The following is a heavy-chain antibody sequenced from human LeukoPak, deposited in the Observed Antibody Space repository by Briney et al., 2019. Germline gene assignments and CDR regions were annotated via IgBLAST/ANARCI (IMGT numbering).Heavy chain of an antibody. V-gene: IGHV4-30-4*01. CDR2: IYYSGST. D-gene: IGHD2-2*01. CDR3: ARPLGYCSTSSCPQSWFDP. Sequence: PSETLSLTCTVSGGSISSGDYYWSWIRQPPGKGLEWIGYIYYSGSTYYNPSLKSRVTISVDTSKNQFSLKLSSVTAADTAVYYCARPLGYCSTSSCPQSWFDPWGQGTLVTVSS. J-gene: IGHJ5*02. CDR1: GGSISSGDYY.